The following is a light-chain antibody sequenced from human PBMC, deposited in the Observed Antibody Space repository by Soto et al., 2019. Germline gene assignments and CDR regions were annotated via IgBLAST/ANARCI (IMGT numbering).Light chain of an antibody. V-gene: IGKV3-15*01. CDR2: GAS. J-gene: IGKJ1*01. CDR3: QQYNNWTPWT. CDR1: QSVSSN. Sequence: EIVLTQSPATLSVSPGERVTLPCRASQSVSSNLAWYQQKPGQAPRLLIYGASTRATGIPARFSGSGSGTEFTLTISSLQSEDFAVYYCQQYNNWTPWTFGQGTKVVIK.